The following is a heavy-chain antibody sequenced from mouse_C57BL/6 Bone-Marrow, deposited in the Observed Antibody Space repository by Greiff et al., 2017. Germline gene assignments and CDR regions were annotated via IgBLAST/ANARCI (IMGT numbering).Heavy chain of an antibody. J-gene: IGHJ3*01. CDR3: ARESNLHYYGSSFFAY. Sequence: EVKLVESGGDLVKPGGSLKLSCAASGFTFSSYGMSWVRQTPDKRLEWVATISSGGSYTDYPDSVKGRFTISRDNAKNTLYLQMSSLKSEDTAMYYCARESNLHYYGSSFFAYWGQGTLVTVSA. CDR1: GFTFSSYG. D-gene: IGHD1-1*01. CDR2: ISSGGSYT. V-gene: IGHV5-6*01.